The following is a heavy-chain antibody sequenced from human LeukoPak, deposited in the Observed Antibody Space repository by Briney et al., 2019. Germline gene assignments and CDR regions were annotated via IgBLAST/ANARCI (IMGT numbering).Heavy chain of an antibody. Sequence: TGGSLGLSCAASGFTFSSHSMSWVRQPPGEGLEWVAAISPSGDSTTYRDSVKGQFTISRDNSRNRLYLQMNTLTVEDTAKYDSARRLLTGGVTDFFDFWGQGALVTVSS. V-gene: IGHV3-23*01. D-gene: IGHD2-21*02. CDR2: ISPSGDST. CDR1: GFTFSSHS. CDR3: ARRLLTGGVTDFFDF. J-gene: IGHJ4*02.